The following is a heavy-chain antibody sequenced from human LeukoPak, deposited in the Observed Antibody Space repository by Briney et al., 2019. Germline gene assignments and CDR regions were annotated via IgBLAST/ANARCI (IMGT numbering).Heavy chain of an antibody. Sequence: GGSLRPSCAASGFTFSSYSMNWVRQAPGKGLEWVSSISSSSSYIYYADSVKGRFTNSRDNAKNSLYLQMNSLRAEDTAVYYCARGLLTYSSSSGDYWGQGTLVTVSS. D-gene: IGHD6-6*01. J-gene: IGHJ4*02. CDR2: ISSSSSYI. CDR1: GFTFSSYS. CDR3: ARGLLTYSSSSGDY. V-gene: IGHV3-21*01.